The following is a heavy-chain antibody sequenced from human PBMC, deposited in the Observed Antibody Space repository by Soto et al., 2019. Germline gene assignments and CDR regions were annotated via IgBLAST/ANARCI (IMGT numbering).Heavy chain of an antibody. CDR3: AREGAHYTPLDH. Sequence: VASVKVSCKASGYTFTDYAIHWVRQAPGQGLEWMGWINVGNGNTGYSRKFQGRVTNVRDMSASTAYIEVTSLTSEDTAIYYCAREGAHYTPLDHWCQGTLVTVSS. J-gene: IGHJ4*02. V-gene: IGHV1-3*01. CDR1: GYTFTDYA. D-gene: IGHD2-15*01. CDR2: INVGNGNT.